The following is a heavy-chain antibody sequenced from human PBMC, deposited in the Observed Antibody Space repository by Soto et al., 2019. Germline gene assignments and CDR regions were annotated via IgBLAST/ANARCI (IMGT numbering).Heavy chain of an antibody. Sequence: LSLTCTVSGGSISSYYWSWIRQPPGKGLEWIGYIYYSGSTNYNPSLKSRVTISVDTSKNQFSLKLSSVTAADTAVYYCARGDSSGWFYYGMDVWGQGTTVTVSS. CDR2: IYYSGST. D-gene: IGHD6-19*01. CDR3: ARGDSSGWFYYGMDV. CDR1: GGSISSYY. V-gene: IGHV4-59*01. J-gene: IGHJ6*02.